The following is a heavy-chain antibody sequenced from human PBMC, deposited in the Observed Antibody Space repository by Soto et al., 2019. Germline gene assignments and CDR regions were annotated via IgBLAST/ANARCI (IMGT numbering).Heavy chain of an antibody. CDR1: GYGFTSYW. Sequence: GESLKVSCKTSGYGFTSYWMGWVRQMPGKGMEWMGNIYPYGSDTRYSPSFQGQVTISADTSITTAYLQWSGLRASDTAMYFCARHLVGSTRGNFDYWGQGTLVTVSS. CDR3: ARHLVGSTRGNFDY. J-gene: IGHJ4*01. V-gene: IGHV5-51*01. D-gene: IGHD2-2*01. CDR2: IYPYGSDT.